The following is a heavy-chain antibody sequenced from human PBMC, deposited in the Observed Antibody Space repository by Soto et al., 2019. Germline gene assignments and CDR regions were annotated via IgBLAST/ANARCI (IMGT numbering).Heavy chain of an antibody. CDR1: GYTFNRHG. CDR2: ISGYNGDI. J-gene: IGHJ4*02. Sequence: QVHLVQSGGEVKKPGASVKVSCKASGYTFNRHGITWVRQAPGQGLEWMGWISGYNGDINYEQKFQSRFTLSSDTLTSTVYLELKSLRFDDTAVYYCAGVRIVGAREIDFWGQGTLDTVSS. CDR3: AGVRIVGAREIDF. D-gene: IGHD1-26*01. V-gene: IGHV1-18*04.